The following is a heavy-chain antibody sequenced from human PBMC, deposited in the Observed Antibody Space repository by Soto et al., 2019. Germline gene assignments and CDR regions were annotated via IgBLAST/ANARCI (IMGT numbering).Heavy chain of an antibody. CDR3: ARAPSGSYPEFDY. V-gene: IGHV3-30-3*01. CDR2: ITYDGSNQ. Sequence: QVQLVESGGGVVQPGRSLRLSCGASGFIFSSYTMHWVRQAPGKGLEWVGVITYDGSNQYYADSVKGRFTISRDNSRNMLFLQMNSLRHDDTAVYSCARAPSGSYPEFDYCGQGTLVTVSS. J-gene: IGHJ4*02. CDR1: GFIFSSYT. D-gene: IGHD1-26*01.